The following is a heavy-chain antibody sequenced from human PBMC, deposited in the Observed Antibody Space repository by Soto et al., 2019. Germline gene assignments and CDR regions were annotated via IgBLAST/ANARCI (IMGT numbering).Heavy chain of an antibody. CDR2: ISAYNGNT. CDR1: GYTFTSYG. CDR3: ASPAGDTTLGLFDY. J-gene: IGHJ4*02. V-gene: IGHV1-18*01. D-gene: IGHD6-13*01. Sequence: GASVKVSCKASGYTFTSYGISWVRQAPGQGLEWMGWISAYNGNTNYAQKFQGRVTITTDTSTSTADMELSSLRSDDTAVYYCASPAGDTTLGLFDYWGQGTLVTVSS.